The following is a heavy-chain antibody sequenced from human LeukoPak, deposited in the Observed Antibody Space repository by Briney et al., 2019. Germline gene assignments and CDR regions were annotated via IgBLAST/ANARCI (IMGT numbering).Heavy chain of an antibody. V-gene: IGHV3-23*01. CDR1: LVTFSSYA. D-gene: IGHD1-26*01. J-gene: IGHJ4*02. Sequence: AGGCPRLSCAASLVTFSSYAMSGVCQAPGRGREWVSAISGRGGSTYFSDSVKGRFTISRDNSTTTLYLQMNNLRAEDPAVYYCARAVGATRVDFDYWGQGTLVTVSS. CDR3: ARAVGATRVDFDY. CDR2: ISGRGGST.